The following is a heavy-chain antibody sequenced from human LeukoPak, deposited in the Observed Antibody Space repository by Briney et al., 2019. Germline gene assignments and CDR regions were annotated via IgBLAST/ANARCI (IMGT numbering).Heavy chain of an antibody. V-gene: IGHV3-53*01. D-gene: IGHD3-3*01. CDR2: IYSGGST. CDR3: ARGPLLRWGLGGRGMDV. Sequence: GGSLRLSCAASGFTVSSNYMSWVRQAPGKGLEWVSVIYSGGSTCYADSVKGRFTISRDNSKNTLYLQMNSLRAEDTAVYHCARGPLLRWGLGGRGMDVWGQGTTVTVSS. J-gene: IGHJ6*02. CDR1: GFTVSSNY.